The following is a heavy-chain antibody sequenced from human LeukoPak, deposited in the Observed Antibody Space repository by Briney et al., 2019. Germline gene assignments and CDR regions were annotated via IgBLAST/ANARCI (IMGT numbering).Heavy chain of an antibody. CDR3: TRDPRHFDS. V-gene: IGHV3-21*05. CDR1: GFIFSNYG. CDR2: ISGSGHDI. Sequence: GGTLRLSCAASGFIFSNYGMAWVRQAPGKGVEWVAYISGSGHDINYSDSVKGRFTISRDNAKNSLYLQMSSLRVEDTAVYYCTRDPRHFDSCGQGTLVTVSS. J-gene: IGHJ5*01. D-gene: IGHD6-6*01.